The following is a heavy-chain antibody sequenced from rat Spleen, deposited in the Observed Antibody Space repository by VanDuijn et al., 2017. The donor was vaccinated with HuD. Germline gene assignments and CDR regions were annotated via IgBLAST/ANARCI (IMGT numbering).Heavy chain of an antibody. D-gene: IGHD1-4*01. Sequence: EVQLVESGGGLVQPGRSLKLSCPASGFTFSDYYMAWVRQAPKTGLEWVATISYDGSRTYYRDSVKGRFTISRDNAKSTLYLQMDSLRSEDTATYFCTRPNYPGFNFFDYWGQGVMVTVSS. J-gene: IGHJ2*01. CDR2: ISYDGSRT. V-gene: IGHV5-7*01. CDR1: GFTFSDYY. CDR3: TRPNYPGFNFFDY.